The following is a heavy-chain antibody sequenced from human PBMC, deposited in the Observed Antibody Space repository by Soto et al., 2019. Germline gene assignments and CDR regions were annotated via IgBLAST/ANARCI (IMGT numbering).Heavy chain of an antibody. Sequence: QVQLLESGPGLVKPSETLSLICSVSGASIRDYYWTWIRQPPGKGLEWIGYIYYSGITNYNPSLESRVTMSLDTSENQFSLRLTSVTAADTAMYYCPRGIPSSSRTSLVYWGQGALVTVSS. CDR3: PRGIPSSSRTSLVY. V-gene: IGHV4-59*01. J-gene: IGHJ4*02. D-gene: IGHD2-2*01. CDR2: IYYSGIT. CDR1: GASIRDYY.